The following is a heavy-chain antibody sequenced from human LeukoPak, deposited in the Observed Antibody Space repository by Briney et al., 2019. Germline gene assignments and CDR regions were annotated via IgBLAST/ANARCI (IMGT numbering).Heavy chain of an antibody. Sequence: SETLSLTCAVYGVSFSGYYWSWIRQPPGKELEWIGEINHSGSTNYNPSLKSRVTISVDTSKNQFSLKLSSVAAADTAVYYCARLPPRRGYGGYDLVYWGQGTLVTVSS. CDR3: ARLPPRRGYGGYDLVY. V-gene: IGHV4-34*01. CDR2: INHSGST. CDR1: GVSFSGYY. J-gene: IGHJ4*02. D-gene: IGHD5-12*01.